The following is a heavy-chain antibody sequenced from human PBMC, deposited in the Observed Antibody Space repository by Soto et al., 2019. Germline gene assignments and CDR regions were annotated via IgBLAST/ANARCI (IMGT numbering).Heavy chain of an antibody. D-gene: IGHD5-18*01. Sequence: PSETLSLTCTVSGGSISSSSYYWGWIRQPPGKGLEWIGSIYYSGSTYYNPFLKSRVTISVDTSKNQFSLKLSSVTAADTAVYYCARYLDTAMVTGNEYFDYWGQGTLVTSPQ. CDR1: GGSISSSSYY. CDR2: IYYSGST. CDR3: ARYLDTAMVTGNEYFDY. V-gene: IGHV4-39*01. J-gene: IGHJ4*02.